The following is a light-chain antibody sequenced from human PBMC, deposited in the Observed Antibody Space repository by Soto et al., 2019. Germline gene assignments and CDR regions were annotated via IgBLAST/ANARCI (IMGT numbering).Light chain of an antibody. Sequence: DIQMTQSPSTLSASVGDRVTITCQATQNIYGWLAWYQQKSGKAPKLLIYDASSLESGVPSRFSGSGFGTEFTVTISSLQPDDFATYYCQQYNSYPWTFGQGTKVDIK. CDR1: QNIYGW. V-gene: IGKV1-5*01. CDR3: QQYNSYPWT. J-gene: IGKJ1*01. CDR2: DAS.